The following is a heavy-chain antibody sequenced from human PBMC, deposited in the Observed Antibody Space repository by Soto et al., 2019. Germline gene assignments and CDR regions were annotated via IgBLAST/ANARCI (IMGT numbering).Heavy chain of an antibody. Sequence: QLQLQESGPGLVKPSETLSLTCTVSGGSISSSSYYWGWILQPPGKGLEWIGSIYYSGSTYYNPSLKSRVTISVDTSKNQFSLKLSSVTAADTAVYYCARVVVVPRVDMDVWGQGTTVTVSS. J-gene: IGHJ6*02. CDR1: GGSISSSSYY. CDR2: IYYSGST. V-gene: IGHV4-39*01. D-gene: IGHD2-2*01. CDR3: ARVVVVPRVDMDV.